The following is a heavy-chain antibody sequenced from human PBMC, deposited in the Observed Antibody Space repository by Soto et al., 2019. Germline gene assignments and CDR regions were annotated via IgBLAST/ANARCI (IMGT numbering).Heavy chain of an antibody. Sequence: QVQLQESGPGLVKPSETLSLTCTVSGGSISSYYWSWIRQPPGKGLEWIGYIYYSGSTNYNPSLKSPVTRSVGTSKTQFSLKLSSVTAADTAVYYCAGTRGYCSGGSCPTVVDYWGQGTLVTVSS. CDR3: AGTRGYCSGGSCPTVVDY. CDR2: IYYSGST. J-gene: IGHJ4*02. CDR1: GGSISSYY. V-gene: IGHV4-59*01. D-gene: IGHD2-15*01.